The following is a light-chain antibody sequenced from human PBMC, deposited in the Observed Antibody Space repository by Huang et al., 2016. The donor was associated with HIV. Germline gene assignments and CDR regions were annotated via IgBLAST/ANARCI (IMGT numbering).Light chain of an antibody. CDR3: QQRTKWPWT. CDR1: QSVSNY. J-gene: IGKJ1*01. Sequence: EIVLTQSPATLSFSPGERATLSCRASQSVSNYLVWYQQKPGQAPRLLIYETSNRATGIPARFIGSGSGTDLTLTISSLEPEDFAVYYCQQRTKWPWTFGQGTKVEIK. V-gene: IGKV3-11*01. CDR2: ETS.